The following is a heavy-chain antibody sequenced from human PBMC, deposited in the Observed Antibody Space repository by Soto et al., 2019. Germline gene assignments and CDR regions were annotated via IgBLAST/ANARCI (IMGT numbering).Heavy chain of an antibody. CDR3: ASGDGDCDYYTAEYFQH. J-gene: IGHJ1*01. D-gene: IGHD4-17*01. CDR2: IIPILGIA. V-gene: IGHV1-69*02. CDR1: GGTFSSYT. Sequence: QVQLVQSGAEVKKPGSSVKVSCKASGGTFSSYTISWVRQAPGQGLEWMGRIIPILGIANYAQKFQGRVTITADKSTSTAYMELSSLRSEDTAVYYCASGDGDCDYYTAEYFQHWGQGTLVTVSS.